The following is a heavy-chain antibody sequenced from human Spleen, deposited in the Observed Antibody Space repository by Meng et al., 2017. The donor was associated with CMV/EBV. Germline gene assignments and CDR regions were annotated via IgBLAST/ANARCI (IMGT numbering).Heavy chain of an antibody. CDR2: IGTVGDT. CDR3: ASVSGYCGGDCYPFAY. V-gene: IGHV3-13*01. CDR1: GFTFSTYD. Sequence: GESLKISCTASGFTFSTYDFHWVRQPTGKGLEWVSSIGTVGDTYSIGSVKGRFIISREDAKNSVYLQMNSLRAEDTALYYCASVSGYCGGDCYPFAYWGQGTLVTVSS. D-gene: IGHD2-21*01. J-gene: IGHJ4*02.